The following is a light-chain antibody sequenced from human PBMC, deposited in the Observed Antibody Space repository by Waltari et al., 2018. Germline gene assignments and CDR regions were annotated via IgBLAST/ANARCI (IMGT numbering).Light chain of an antibody. V-gene: IGKV1-5*01. Sequence: DIQMIQSPSTLSASVGYRVTITCRASQNITRWLAWYQQKPGKAPKLLMYDVSTLESGVPSRFSGRGSGTEFTLTISSLQPDDFAVYYCQQYNTYCSFGGGTK. CDR1: QNITRW. CDR3: QQYNTYCS. CDR2: DVS. J-gene: IGKJ4*01.